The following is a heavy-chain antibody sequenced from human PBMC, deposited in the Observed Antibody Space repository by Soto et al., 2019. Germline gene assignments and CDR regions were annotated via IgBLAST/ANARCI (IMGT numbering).Heavy chain of an antibody. CDR2: ISSSSSTI. D-gene: IGHD3-9*01. CDR3: ARDRLHYDILTGYYPLNWFDP. CDR1: GFTFSSYS. J-gene: IGHJ5*02. Sequence: SGGSLRLSCAASGFTFSSYSMNWVRQAPGKGLEWVSYISSSSSTIYYADSVKGRFTISRDNAKNSLYLQMNSLRAEDTAVYYCARDRLHYDILTGYYPLNWFDPWGQGTLVTVSS. V-gene: IGHV3-48*01.